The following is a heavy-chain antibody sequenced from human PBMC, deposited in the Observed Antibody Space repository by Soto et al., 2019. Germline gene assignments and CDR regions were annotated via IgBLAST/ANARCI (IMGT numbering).Heavy chain of an antibody. V-gene: IGHV5-51*01. D-gene: IGHD6-25*01. CDR3: ACSDPHSGYSSGSTSWYYCYGMDV. Sequence: GESLKISCKGSGYSFTSYWIGWVRQMPGKGLEWMGIIYPGDSDTRYSPSFQGQVTISADKSISTAYLQWSSLKASDTAMYYCACSDPHSGYSSGSTSWYYCYGMDVCGQGTTVTVSS. CDR2: IYPGDSDT. CDR1: GYSFTSYW. J-gene: IGHJ6*02.